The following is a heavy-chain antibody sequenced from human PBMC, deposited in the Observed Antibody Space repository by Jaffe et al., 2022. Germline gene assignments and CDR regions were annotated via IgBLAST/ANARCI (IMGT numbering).Heavy chain of an antibody. Sequence: QVQLQESGPGLVKPSETLSLTCAVSGYSISSGYYWGWIRQPPGKGLEWIGSIYHSGSTYYNPSLKSRVTISVDTSKNQFSLKLSSVTAADTAVYYCARHPIGGDYGGRDDFDYWGQGTLVTVSS. CDR3: ARHPIGGDYGGRDDFDY. V-gene: IGHV4-38-2*01. CDR2: IYHSGST. CDR1: GYSISSGYY. J-gene: IGHJ4*02. D-gene: IGHD4-17*01.